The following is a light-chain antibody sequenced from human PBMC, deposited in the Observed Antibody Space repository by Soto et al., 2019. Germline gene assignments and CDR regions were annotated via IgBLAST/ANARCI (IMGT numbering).Light chain of an antibody. Sequence: EIVLTQSPVTLSLSPVERATLSCRAGQSVRSDLAWYQHKPGQAPRLLIYDASNRAAGIPARFSGSGSGTDFTLTISSLEPEDLGVYYCQQRSNWPPVTFGQGTRLEIK. J-gene: IGKJ5*01. CDR3: QQRSNWPPVT. CDR2: DAS. V-gene: IGKV3-11*01. CDR1: QSVRSD.